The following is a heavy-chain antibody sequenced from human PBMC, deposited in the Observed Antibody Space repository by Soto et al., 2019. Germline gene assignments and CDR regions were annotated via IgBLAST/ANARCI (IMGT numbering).Heavy chain of an antibody. CDR2: IYYSGST. J-gene: IGHJ4*02. D-gene: IGHD5-12*01. CDR3: ARATDGYNYFDY. CDR1: GGSISSYY. Sequence: SETLSLTCTVSGGSISSYYWSWIRQPPGKGLEWIGYIYYSGSTNYNPSLKSRVTISVDTSKNQFSLKLSSVTAADTAVYYCARATDGYNYFDYWGQGTRVTVSS. V-gene: IGHV4-59*01.